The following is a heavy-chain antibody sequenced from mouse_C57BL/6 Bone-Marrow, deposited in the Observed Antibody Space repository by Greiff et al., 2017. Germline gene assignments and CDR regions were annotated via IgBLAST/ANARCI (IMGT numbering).Heavy chain of an antibody. CDR1: GYSITSGYY. Sequence: EVQRVESGPGLVKPSQSLSLTCSVTGYSITSGYYWNWIRQFPGNKLEWMGYISYDGSNNYNPSLKNRISITRDTSKNQFFLKLNSVTTEDTATYYCARDGRFAYWGQGTLVTVSA. V-gene: IGHV3-6*01. J-gene: IGHJ3*01. CDR3: ARDGRFAY. CDR2: ISYDGSN.